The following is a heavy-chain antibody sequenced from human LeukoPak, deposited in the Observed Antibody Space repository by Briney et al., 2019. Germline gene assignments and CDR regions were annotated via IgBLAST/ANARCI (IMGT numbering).Heavy chain of an antibody. D-gene: IGHD3-22*01. CDR1: GGSFRGYY. Sequence: PSETLSLTCAVYGGSFRGYYWSWIRQPPGKGLEWMGEINHSGSTNYNPSLKSRVTISVDTSKHQFSLKLSSVTAADTAVYYCARGRAYYDSSGYYSGDYWGQGTLVTVSS. J-gene: IGHJ4*02. CDR2: INHSGST. V-gene: IGHV4-34*01. CDR3: ARGRAYYDSSGYYSGDY.